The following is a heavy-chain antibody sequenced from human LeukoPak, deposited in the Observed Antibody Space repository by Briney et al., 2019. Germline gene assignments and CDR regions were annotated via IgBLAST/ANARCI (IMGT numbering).Heavy chain of an antibody. D-gene: IGHD3-3*01. CDR2: INPNSGGT. J-gene: IGHJ4*02. CDR1: GYTFTGYY. V-gene: IGHV1-2*02. Sequence: ASVKVSCKASGYTFTGYYMHWVRQAPGQGLEWMGWINPNSGGTNYAQKFQGRVTMTRDTSISTVYMELSRLRSDDTAVYYCARGGWITIFGVAPNYWGQGTLVTVSS. CDR3: ARGGWITIFGVAPNY.